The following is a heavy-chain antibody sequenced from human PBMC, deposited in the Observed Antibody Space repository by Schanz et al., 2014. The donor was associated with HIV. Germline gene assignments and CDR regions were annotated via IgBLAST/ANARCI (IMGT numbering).Heavy chain of an antibody. CDR2: ISDDGSNK. CDR3: PRVANWDYYGMDV. D-gene: IGHD3-16*01. J-gene: IGHJ6*02. Sequence: QVQLVESGGGVVQPGRSLRLSCAASGFTFSTYGMHWVRQAPGKGLEWVAFISDDGSNKYYADSVKGRFTISRDNSKTTLYLQMNSLRAEDTAVYYCPRVANWDYYGMDVWGRGTTVTVSS. CDR1: GFTFSTYG. V-gene: IGHV3-30*03.